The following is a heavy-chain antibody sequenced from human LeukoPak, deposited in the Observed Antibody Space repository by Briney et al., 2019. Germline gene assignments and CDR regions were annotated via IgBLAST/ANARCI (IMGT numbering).Heavy chain of an antibody. CDR1: GFTFSNYG. CDR2: IWYDGSNK. D-gene: IGHD1-26*01. J-gene: IGHJ4*02. Sequence: GGSLRLSCAASGFTFSNYGMHWVRQAPGKGLEWVAVIWYDGSNKYYADSVKGRFTISRDNAKNSLYLQMNSLRDEDTAVYYCARDGIVGAHFDYWGQGTLVTVSS. CDR3: ARDGIVGAHFDY. V-gene: IGHV3-33*01.